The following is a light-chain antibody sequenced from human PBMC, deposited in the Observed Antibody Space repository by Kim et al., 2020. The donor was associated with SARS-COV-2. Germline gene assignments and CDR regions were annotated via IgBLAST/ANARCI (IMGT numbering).Light chain of an antibody. CDR3: QQYGTSPET. V-gene: IGKV3-20*01. CDR2: GAS. Sequence: SPGERAPLSCRASQSVNSNYLAWYQRKPGQAPRLLIYGASSRATGIPDRFSGSGSGTDFTLSINRLEPEDFAVYDCQQYGTSPETFGGGTKVDIK. CDR1: QSVNSNY. J-gene: IGKJ4*01.